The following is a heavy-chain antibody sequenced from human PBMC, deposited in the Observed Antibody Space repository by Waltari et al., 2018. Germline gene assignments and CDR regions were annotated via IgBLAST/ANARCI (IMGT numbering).Heavy chain of an antibody. D-gene: IGHD2-15*01. V-gene: IGHV4-39*06. Sequence: RLQLQESGPGLLKPSETLSLTCTVSGGSITMRTFFWGWIRQPPGKGLEWIGSINHSGNTYYNPARKNGVTISVDRSKNQFSLKVNSGAAADTAVYYCVRDRERVALLNWFDPWGQGTLVTVSS. CDR1: GGSITMRTFF. CDR3: VRDRERVALLNWFDP. J-gene: IGHJ5*02. CDR2: INHSGNT.